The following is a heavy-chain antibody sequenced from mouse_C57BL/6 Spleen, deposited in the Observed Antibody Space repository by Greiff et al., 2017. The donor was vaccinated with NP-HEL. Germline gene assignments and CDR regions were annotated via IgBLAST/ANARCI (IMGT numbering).Heavy chain of an antibody. CDR2: INPNYGTS. CDR1: GYSFTDYN. D-gene: IGHD1-1*01. V-gene: IGHV1-39*01. CDR3: ARSGYYGSSNWYFDV. J-gene: IGHJ1*03. Sequence: VQLQQSGPELVKPGASVKISCKASGYSFTDYNMNWVKQSNGKSLEWIGVINPNYGTSSYNQKFKGKATLTVDQSSSTAYMQPNSLTSGDSAVYYCARSGYYGSSNWYFDVWGTGTTVTVSS.